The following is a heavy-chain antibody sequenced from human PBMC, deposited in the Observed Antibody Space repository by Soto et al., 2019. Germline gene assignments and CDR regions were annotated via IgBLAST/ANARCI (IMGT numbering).Heavy chain of an antibody. V-gene: IGHV1-8*01. Sequence: ASVKVSCKASGYTFTSYDITWVLQATGQVLECMGWMNPNSGNTGYAQKFQGRVTMTRNTSISTAYMELSSLRSEDTAVYYCARDGVGTIDFDYWGQGTLVTVSS. CDR3: ARDGVGTIDFDY. J-gene: IGHJ4*02. CDR2: MNPNSGNT. CDR1: GYTFTSYD. D-gene: IGHD3-3*01.